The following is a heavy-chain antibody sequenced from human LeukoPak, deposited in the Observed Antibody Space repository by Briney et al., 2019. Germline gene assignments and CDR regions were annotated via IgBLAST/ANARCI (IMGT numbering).Heavy chain of an antibody. CDR1: GYTFTSYG. V-gene: IGHV1-18*01. CDR2: ISAYNGNT. D-gene: IGHD3-10*01. Sequence: GASVKVSCKASGYTFTSYGISWVRQAPGQGLEWMGWISAYNGNTNYAQKLQGRVTMTTDTSTSTAYMELRSLRSDDTAVYYCASRGLYGSGSYYGLVAFDIWGQGTMVTVSS. CDR3: ASRGLYGSGSYYGLVAFDI. J-gene: IGHJ3*02.